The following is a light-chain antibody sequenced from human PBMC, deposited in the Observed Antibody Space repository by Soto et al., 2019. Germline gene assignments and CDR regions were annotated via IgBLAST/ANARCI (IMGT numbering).Light chain of an antibody. CDR2: DAS. Sequence: EIVLTQSPATLSLSPGERATLSCRASQSVSSYLAWYQQKPGQAPRLLIYDASNRATGSPARFSGSGSGTAXXXXXSSLEPEDFAVYYCQQRSNWLFGQGTRLEIK. J-gene: IGKJ5*01. CDR1: QSVSSY. V-gene: IGKV3-11*01. CDR3: QQRSNWL.